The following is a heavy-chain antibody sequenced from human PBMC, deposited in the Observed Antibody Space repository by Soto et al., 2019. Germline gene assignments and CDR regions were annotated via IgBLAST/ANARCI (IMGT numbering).Heavy chain of an antibody. V-gene: IGHV3-7*01. J-gene: IGHJ6*03. CDR1: GFTFSSYW. CDR3: ARSPYDYIWGSYRSAYHYYMDV. CDR2: IKQDGSEK. Sequence: GGSLRLSCAASGFTFSSYWMSWVRQAPGKGLEWVANIKQDGSEKYYVDSVKGRFTISRDNAKNSLYLQMNSLRAEDTAVYYCARSPYDYIWGSYRSAYHYYMDVWGKGTTVTVSS. D-gene: IGHD3-16*02.